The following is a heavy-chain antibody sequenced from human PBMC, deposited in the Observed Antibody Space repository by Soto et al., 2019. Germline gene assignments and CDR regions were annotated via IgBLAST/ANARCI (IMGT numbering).Heavy chain of an antibody. CDR3: ARGDTISARWYFDL. V-gene: IGHV3-33*01. CDR2: IWYDGSNK. J-gene: IGHJ2*01. Sequence: GGSLRLSCAASGFTFSSYGMHWVRQAPGKGLEWVAVIWYDGSNKYYADSVKGRFTISRDNSKNTLYLQMNSLRAEDTAVYYCARGDTISARWYFDLWGRGTLATVSS. D-gene: IGHD3-9*01. CDR1: GFTFSSYG.